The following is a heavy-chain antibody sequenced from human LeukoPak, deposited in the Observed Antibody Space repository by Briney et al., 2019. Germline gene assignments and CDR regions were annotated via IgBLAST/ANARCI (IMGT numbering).Heavy chain of an antibody. V-gene: IGHV3-30*02. D-gene: IGHD1-14*01. CDR3: AKDNPLDY. CDR2: IRYDGNNK. Sequence: GGSLRLSCAASGFTFSSYGMSWVRQAPGKGLEWVAFIRYDGNNKLYADSVKGRFTISRDNSKNTLYLHINSLRAEDTAVYYCAKDNPLDYWGQGTLVIVSS. J-gene: IGHJ4*02. CDR1: GFTFSSYG.